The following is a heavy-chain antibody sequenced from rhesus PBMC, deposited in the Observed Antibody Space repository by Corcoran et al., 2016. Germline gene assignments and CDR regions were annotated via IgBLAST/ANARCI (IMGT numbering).Heavy chain of an antibody. J-gene: IGHJ5-1*01. V-gene: IGHV4-80*01. CDR2: INGYSGRT. CDR3: TSPVRYRFDV. CDR1: GGSFRSYW. Sequence: QVQLQESGPGLVKPSETLSLTCAVFGGSFRSYWWNWIRQPPGKGLEWIGEINGYSGRTNYNPSLQSRVTISRDVSKNQFSLRLTSVTAADTAVYYCTSPVRYRFDVWGPGVLVSVSS. D-gene: IGHD3-9*01.